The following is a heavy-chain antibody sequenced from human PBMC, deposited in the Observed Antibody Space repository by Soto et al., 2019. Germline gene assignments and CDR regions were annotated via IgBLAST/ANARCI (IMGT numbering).Heavy chain of an antibody. CDR2: IIPIFGTT. CDR1: GGTFSSYA. V-gene: IGHV1-69*13. D-gene: IGHD5-18*01. CDR3: ATGRGYSYGYSDY. Sequence: ASVKVSCKASGGTFSSYAISWVRQAPGQGLEWMGGIIPIFGTTNYAQKFQGRVTITADESTSTAYMELSSLRSEDTAVYYCATGRGYSYGYSDYWGQGTLVTVSS. J-gene: IGHJ4*02.